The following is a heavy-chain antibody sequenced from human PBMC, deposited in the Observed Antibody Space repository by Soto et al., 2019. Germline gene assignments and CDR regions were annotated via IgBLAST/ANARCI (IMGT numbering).Heavy chain of an antibody. Sequence: EVQLVESGGGLVKPGGSLRLSCAASGFTFSSYSMNWVRQAPGKGLEWVSSISSSSSYIYYADSVKGRFTISRDNAKNSLYLQMNSLRAEDTAVYYCAKDPVLGGNSNYYYYGMDVWGQGTTVTVSS. CDR3: AKDPVLGGNSNYYYYGMDV. CDR2: ISSSSSYI. V-gene: IGHV3-21*01. CDR1: GFTFSSYS. J-gene: IGHJ6*02. D-gene: IGHD2-21*02.